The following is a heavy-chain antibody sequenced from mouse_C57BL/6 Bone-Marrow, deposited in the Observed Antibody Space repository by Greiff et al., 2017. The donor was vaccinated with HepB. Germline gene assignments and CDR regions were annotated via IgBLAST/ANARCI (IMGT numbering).Heavy chain of an antibody. D-gene: IGHD1-1*02. CDR1: GYTFTSYW. Sequence: VQLQQPGAELVKPGASVKLSCKASGYTFTSYWMHWVKQRPGQGLEWIGMIHPNSGSTNYNEKFKNKATLTVDKSSSTAYMQLSSLTSEDSSIYYCARKWSVYYFDYWGQGTTLTVSS. J-gene: IGHJ2*01. V-gene: IGHV1-64*01. CDR2: IHPNSGST. CDR3: ARKWSVYYFDY.